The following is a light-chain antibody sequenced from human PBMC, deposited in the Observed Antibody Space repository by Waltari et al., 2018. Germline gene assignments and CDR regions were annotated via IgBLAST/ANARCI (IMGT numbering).Light chain of an antibody. CDR1: QTINSH. CDR2: VAS. CDR3: QHYNNWPYT. Sequence: ETVLTQSPATLSVSPGERATLSCRASQTINSHLAWYQQKPGQAPRLLIYVASTRATGIPARFSGSGSEAEFTLTISNLQSEDFAVYYCQHYNNWPYTFGQGTKLEI. V-gene: IGKV3-15*01. J-gene: IGKJ2*01.